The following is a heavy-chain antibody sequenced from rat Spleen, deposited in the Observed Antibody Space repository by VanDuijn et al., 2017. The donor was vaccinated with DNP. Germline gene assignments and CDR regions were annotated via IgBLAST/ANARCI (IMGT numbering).Heavy chain of an antibody. CDR1: GFSFRDYD. J-gene: IGHJ2*01. CDR3: AKAGGYSPWYFDY. CDR2: ISPGGGNT. Sequence: EVQLVESGGGLVQPGRSLKLSCVASGFSFRDYDMAWVRQAPSKGLEWVAAISPGGGNTYYRDSVKGRFTISRDNAKSTLYLQMDSLRSEETATYYCAKAGGYSPWYFDYWGQGVMVTVSS. D-gene: IGHD1-11*01. V-gene: IGHV5S11*01.